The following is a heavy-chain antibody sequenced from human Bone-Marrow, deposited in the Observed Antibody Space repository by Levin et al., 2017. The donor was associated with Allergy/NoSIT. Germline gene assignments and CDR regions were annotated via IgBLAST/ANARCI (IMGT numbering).Heavy chain of an antibody. CDR1: GGFFSSHY. J-gene: IGHJ5*02. CDR2: IYYTGSA. Sequence: SQTLSLTCPVSGGFFSSHYWSWIRQPPGKGLEWIGYIYYTGSATYNPSLKSRVTMSVDTSKKQFSLKLSSVTAADTAVYYCVRRPQNNWFDPWGQGTLVTVSS. V-gene: IGHV4-59*11. CDR3: VRRPQNNWFDP.